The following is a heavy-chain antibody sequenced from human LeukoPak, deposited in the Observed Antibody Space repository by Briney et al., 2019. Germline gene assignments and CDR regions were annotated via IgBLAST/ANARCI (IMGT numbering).Heavy chain of an antibody. J-gene: IGHJ6*03. V-gene: IGHV5-51*01. Sequence: GESLKISCKGSGYSFTSYWIGWVRQIPGKGLEWMGIIYPGDSDTRYSPSFQGQVTISADKSISTAYLQWSSLKASDTAMYYCARSGRVVPAAPAQYYYMDVWGKGTTVTVSS. D-gene: IGHD2-2*01. CDR2: IYPGDSDT. CDR3: ARSGRVVPAAPAQYYYMDV. CDR1: GYSFTSYW.